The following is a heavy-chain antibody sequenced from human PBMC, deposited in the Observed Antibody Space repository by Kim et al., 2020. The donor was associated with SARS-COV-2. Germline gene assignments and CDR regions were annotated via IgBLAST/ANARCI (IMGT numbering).Heavy chain of an antibody. J-gene: IGHJ4*02. CDR2: IYYSGST. CDR1: GGSISSGDYY. D-gene: IGHD6-13*01. Sequence: SETLSLTCTVSGGSISSGDYYWSWIRQPPGKGLEWIGYIYYSGSTYYNPSLKSRVTISVDTSKNQFSLKLSSVTAANTAVYYCTRIDTSSSSPHVDYWGQGTLVTVSS. V-gene: IGHV4-30-4*01. CDR3: TRIDTSSSSPHVDY.